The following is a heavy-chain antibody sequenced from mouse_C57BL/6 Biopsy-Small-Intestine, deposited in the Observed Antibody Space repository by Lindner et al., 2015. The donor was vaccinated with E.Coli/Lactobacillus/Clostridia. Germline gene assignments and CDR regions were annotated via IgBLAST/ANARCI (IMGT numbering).Heavy chain of an antibody. V-gene: IGHV1-4*01. CDR3: ARDPYYDSGGFHPGAEYFHH. D-gene: IGHD2-4*01. J-gene: IGHJ2*01. CDR2: ITAYNGNT. Sequence: SVKVSCKTSGYSFSSYGISWVRQAPGQGLEWMGWITAYNGNTRYAQKFQDRVTMTTDTSTSTTYMELRSLTSDDTAVYYCARDPYYDSGGFHPGAEYFHHWGQGTLATVSS. CDR1: GYSFSSYG.